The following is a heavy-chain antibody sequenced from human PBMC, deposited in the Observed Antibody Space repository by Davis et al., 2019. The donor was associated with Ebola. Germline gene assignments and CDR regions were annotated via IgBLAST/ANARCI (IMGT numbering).Heavy chain of an antibody. V-gene: IGHV4-34*01. Sequence: SETLSLTCAVYGGSFSGYYWSWIRQPPGKGLEWIGEIYHSGSTNYNPSLKSRVTISVDKSKNQFSLKLSSVTAADTAVYYCARGITMVRGVTWFDPWGQGTLVTVSS. CDR1: GGSFSGYY. J-gene: IGHJ5*02. D-gene: IGHD3-10*01. CDR2: IYHSGST. CDR3: ARGITMVRGVTWFDP.